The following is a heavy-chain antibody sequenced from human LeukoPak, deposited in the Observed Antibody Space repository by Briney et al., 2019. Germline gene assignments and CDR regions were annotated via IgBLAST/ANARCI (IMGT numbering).Heavy chain of an antibody. Sequence: ASVKVSCKASGYTFTNYAMNWVRQAPGQGLEWMGWITTNTGNPTYAQGFTGRFVFSLDTSVGTTYLQITSLEAEDTAVYYCARGLGYCSSSSCHFDYWGQGTLVTVSS. D-gene: IGHD2-2*01. CDR2: ITTNTGNP. CDR1: GYTFTNYA. CDR3: ARGLGYCSSSSCHFDY. J-gene: IGHJ4*02. V-gene: IGHV7-4-1*02.